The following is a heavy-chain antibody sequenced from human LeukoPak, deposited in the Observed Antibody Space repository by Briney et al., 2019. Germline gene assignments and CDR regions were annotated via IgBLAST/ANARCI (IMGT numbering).Heavy chain of an antibody. CDR3: AKVSGGGLYYDGMDV. CDR2: INSDGSST. Sequence: GGSLRLSCAASGFTFSRHWMHWVRQAPGKGLVWVSRINSDGSSTSYADSVKGRFTISRDSSKNTLYLQMNSLRAEDTAVYYCAKVSGGGLYYDGMDVWGQGTTVTVSS. CDR1: GFTFSRHW. J-gene: IGHJ6*02. D-gene: IGHD1-14*01. V-gene: IGHV3-74*01.